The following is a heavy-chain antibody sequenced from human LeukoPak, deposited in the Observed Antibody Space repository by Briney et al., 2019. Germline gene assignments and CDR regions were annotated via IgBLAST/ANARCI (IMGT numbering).Heavy chain of an antibody. CDR3: AREATHTYYGMDV. CDR2: IYTSGST. CDR1: GGSISSYY. V-gene: IGHV4-4*07. J-gene: IGHJ6*02. Sequence: PSETLCLTCTVSGGSISSYYWSWIRQPAGKGLEWIGRIYTSGSTNYNPSLKSRVTMSVDTSKNQFSLKLSSVTAPDTAVYYCAREATHTYYGMDVWGQGTTVTVSS.